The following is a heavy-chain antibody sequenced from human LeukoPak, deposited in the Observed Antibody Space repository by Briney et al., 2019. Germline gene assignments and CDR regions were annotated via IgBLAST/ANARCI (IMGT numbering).Heavy chain of an antibody. Sequence: ASVKVSCKASGYTFTGYYMHWVRQAPGQGLEWMGWINPNSGGTNYAQKFQGRVTMTRDTSISTAYMELSRLRSDDTAVYYCARDTPESWIQLHTGPMDVWGKGTTVTISS. D-gene: IGHD5-18*01. CDR2: INPNSGGT. CDR1: GYTFTGYY. V-gene: IGHV1-2*02. CDR3: ARDTPESWIQLHTGPMDV. J-gene: IGHJ6*04.